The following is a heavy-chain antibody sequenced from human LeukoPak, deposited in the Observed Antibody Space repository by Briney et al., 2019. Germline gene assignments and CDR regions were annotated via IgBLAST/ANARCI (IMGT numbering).Heavy chain of an antibody. Sequence: GGSLRLSCEVSGSTVNTNYMSWVRQAPGKGLEWVSMIYSGGSTFYADSVKGRFTISRDNAENSLYLQMDSLTAEDTAVYYCARDSRRRDGDKDFDYWGQGTRVTVSS. CDR1: GSTVNTNY. J-gene: IGHJ4*02. D-gene: IGHD5-24*01. V-gene: IGHV3-53*01. CDR2: IYSGGST. CDR3: ARDSRRRDGDKDFDY.